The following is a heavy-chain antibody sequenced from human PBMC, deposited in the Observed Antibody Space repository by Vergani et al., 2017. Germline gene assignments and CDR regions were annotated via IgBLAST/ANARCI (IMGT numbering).Heavy chain of an antibody. D-gene: IGHD2-8*01. CDR1: GGSISSYY. CDR2: IYYSGST. J-gene: IGHJ3*02. CDR3: ARDRIGYCTNGVCGYAFDI. Sequence: QVQLQESGPGLVKPSETLSLTSTVSGGSISSYYWSWIRQPPGKGLEWIRYIYYSGSTNSNPSPKSRVTISVDTSKNQFSLKLSSVTAADTAVYYCARDRIGYCTNGVCGYAFDIWGQGTMVTVSS. V-gene: IGHV4-59*01.